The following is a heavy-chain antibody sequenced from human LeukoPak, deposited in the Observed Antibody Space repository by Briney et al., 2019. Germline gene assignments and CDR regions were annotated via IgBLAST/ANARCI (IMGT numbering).Heavy chain of an antibody. CDR1: GFTFSSYS. CDR3: AREVEHAFDI. V-gene: IGHV3-48*01. D-gene: IGHD1-1*01. J-gene: IGHJ3*02. CDR2: ISSSSSTI. Sequence: PGGSLRLSCAASGFTFSSYSMNWVRQAPGKGLEWVSYISSSSSTIYYADSVKGRFTISRDNAEKSLYLQMNSLRAEDTAVYYCAREVEHAFDIWGQGTMVTVSS.